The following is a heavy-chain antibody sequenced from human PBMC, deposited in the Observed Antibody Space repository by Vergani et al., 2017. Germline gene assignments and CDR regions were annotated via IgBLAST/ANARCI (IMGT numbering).Heavy chain of an antibody. CDR3: AGDGSTIFGVVARLDY. V-gene: IGHV3-64*01. CDR1: GFTFSSYA. Sequence: EVQLVESGGGLVQPGGSLRLSCAASGFTFSSYAMHWVRQAPGKGLEYVSAISSNGGSTYYANSVKGRFTISRDNSKNTLYLQMGSLRAEDMAVYYCAGDGSTIFGVVARLDYWGQGTLVTVSS. CDR2: ISSNGGST. D-gene: IGHD3-3*01. J-gene: IGHJ4*02.